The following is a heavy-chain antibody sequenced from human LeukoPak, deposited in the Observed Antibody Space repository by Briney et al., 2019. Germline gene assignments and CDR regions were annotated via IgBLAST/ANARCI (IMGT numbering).Heavy chain of an antibody. J-gene: IGHJ3*02. CDR1: GYSFTGYF. CDR2: INPNNGGT. V-gene: IGHV1-2*02. CDR3: ARDPYYYDSSGYYYVRGGDAFDI. Sequence: VASVKVSCKASGYSFTGYFINWVRQAPGQGLEWMGWINPNNGGTNYAQKFQGRVTMTRDTSISTAYTELSRLRSDDTAVYYCARDPYYYDSSGYYYVRGGDAFDIWGQGTMVTVSS. D-gene: IGHD3-22*01.